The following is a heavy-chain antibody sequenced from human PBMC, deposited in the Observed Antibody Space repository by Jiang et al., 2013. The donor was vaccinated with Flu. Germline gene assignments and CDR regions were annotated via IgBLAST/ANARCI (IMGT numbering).Heavy chain of an antibody. CDR1: GFTFSNYG. D-gene: IGHD3-3*01. J-gene: IGHJ6*02. V-gene: IGHV3-30*18. CDR3: AKDRRDFWNTYTGVSGRQDYYYAMDV. CDR2: ISYEGSNK. Sequence: RSLRLSCEASGFTFSNYGMHWVRQAPGKGLEWVAVISYEGSNKYYGDSVKGRFTISRDNSKNTLYLQMNSLRAEDTAMYNCAKDRRDFWNTYTGVSGRQDYYYAMDVWGQGTTVTVSS.